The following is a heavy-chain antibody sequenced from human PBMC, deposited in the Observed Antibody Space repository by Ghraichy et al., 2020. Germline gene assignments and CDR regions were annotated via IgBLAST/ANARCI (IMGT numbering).Heavy chain of an antibody. Sequence: SETLSLTCAVSGGSISSGGYSWNWIRQPPGKGLEWIGSIYHSGSTYYNPSLKSQVTISVDTSKNQFSLKLSSVTASDTAVYYCARAKTIVVVTAIPGWFDPWGQGTLVTVSS. D-gene: IGHD2-21*02. V-gene: IGHV4-39*07. CDR3: ARAKTIVVVTAIPGWFDP. CDR1: GGSISSGGYS. J-gene: IGHJ5*02. CDR2: IYHSGST.